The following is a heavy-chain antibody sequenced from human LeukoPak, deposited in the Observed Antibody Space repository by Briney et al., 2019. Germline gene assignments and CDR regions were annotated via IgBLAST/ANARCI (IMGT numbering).Heavy chain of an antibody. D-gene: IGHD4-23*01. V-gene: IGHV4-61*03. CDR1: GGSISSSSYY. Sequence: SETLSLTCTVSGGSISSSSYYWSWIRQPPGKGLEWIGEISHSGSPNYNPSLKGRLTISVDTSKNHFSLKLSSVTAADTAVYYCARDLYGGNSHAFDIWGQGTMVTVSS. CDR3: ARDLYGGNSHAFDI. CDR2: ISHSGSP. J-gene: IGHJ3*02.